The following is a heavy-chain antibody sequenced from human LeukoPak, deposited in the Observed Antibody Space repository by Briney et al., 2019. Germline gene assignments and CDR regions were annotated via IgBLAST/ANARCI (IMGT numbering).Heavy chain of an antibody. Sequence: PSETLSLTCTVSGDSISSYFWSWIRQPAGKGLEWIGRLYFSGSTNYNPSLKSRVTMSVDTSKNQFSLKLSSVTAADTAVYYCARGYLERRSTEFDPWGQGTLVTVSS. CDR3: ARGYLERRSTEFDP. CDR1: GDSISSYF. V-gene: IGHV4-4*07. CDR2: LYFSGST. D-gene: IGHD1-1*01. J-gene: IGHJ5*02.